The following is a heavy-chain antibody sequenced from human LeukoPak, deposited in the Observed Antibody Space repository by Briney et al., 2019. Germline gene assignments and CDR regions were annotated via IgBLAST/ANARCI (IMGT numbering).Heavy chain of an antibody. J-gene: IGHJ2*01. CDR1: GFTFSSYA. V-gene: IGHV3-23*01. D-gene: IGHD6-19*01. CDR3: ATRSSYSSGWYAGYFDL. CDR2: ISGRGGST. Sequence: GGSLRLSCAASGFTFSSYAMSWVRQAPGKGLEWVSAISGRGGSTYYADSVKGRFTISRDNSKNTLYLQMNSLRAEDTAVYYRATRSSYSSGWYAGYFDLWGRGPLVTVSS.